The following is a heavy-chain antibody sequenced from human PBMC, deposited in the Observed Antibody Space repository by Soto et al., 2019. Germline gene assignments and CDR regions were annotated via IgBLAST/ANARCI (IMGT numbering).Heavy chain of an antibody. CDR2: IIPIFGTT. V-gene: IGHV1-69*12. J-gene: IGHJ2*01. CDR1: GGTFSSYA. Sequence: QVQLVQSGAEVKKPGSSVKVSCKASGGTFSSYAISWVRQAPGQGLEWMGGIIPIFGTTNYAQKFQGGVTITADESTSTADMELSSLRSEDTAVYYCARVVTVVKSFHYWYFDLWGRGTLVTVSS. D-gene: IGHD2-15*01. CDR3: ARVVTVVKSFHYWYFDL.